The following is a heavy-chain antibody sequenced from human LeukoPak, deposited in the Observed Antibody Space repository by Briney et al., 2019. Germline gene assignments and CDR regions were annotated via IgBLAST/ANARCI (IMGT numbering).Heavy chain of an antibody. D-gene: IGHD3-10*01. V-gene: IGHV3-48*04. CDR3: ARDLSGGYGSDNFDY. J-gene: IGHJ4*02. CDR1: GFTFSSYS. CDR2: ISSSRGTI. Sequence: GGSLRLSCAASGFTFSSYSMNWVRQAPGKGLEWVSSISSSRGTIYYAHSVKGRFTISRDNDKNSLYLQMNSLRAEDTAVYYCARDLSGGYGSDNFDYWGQGTLVTVSS.